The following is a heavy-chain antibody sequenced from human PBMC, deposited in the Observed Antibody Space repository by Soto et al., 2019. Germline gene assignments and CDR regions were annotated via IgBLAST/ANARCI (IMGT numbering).Heavy chain of an antibody. CDR3: QLGVVVAATFYYYGMDV. D-gene: IGHD2-15*01. Sequence: GGSLRLSCAASGFTFSNAWMNWVRQAPGKGLEWVGRIKSKTDGGTTDYAAPVKGRFTISRDDSKNTLYLQMNSLKTEDTAVYYCQLGVVVAATFYYYGMDVWGQGTTVTVSS. V-gene: IGHV3-15*07. CDR1: GFTFSNAW. CDR2: IKSKTDGGTT. J-gene: IGHJ6*02.